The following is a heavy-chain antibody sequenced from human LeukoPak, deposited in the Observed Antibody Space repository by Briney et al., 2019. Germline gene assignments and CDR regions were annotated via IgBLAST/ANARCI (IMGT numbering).Heavy chain of an antibody. Sequence: GGSLRLSCAASGFTFSNYYMSWIRQAPGKGLEWASYISSSGSTIYYADSVKGRFTISRDNAKNSLYLQMNSLRAEDTAVYYCARDPIAVAGTHAFDIWGQGTMVTVSS. D-gene: IGHD6-19*01. CDR2: ISSSGSTI. CDR3: ARDPIAVAGTHAFDI. J-gene: IGHJ3*02. V-gene: IGHV3-11*01. CDR1: GFTFSNYY.